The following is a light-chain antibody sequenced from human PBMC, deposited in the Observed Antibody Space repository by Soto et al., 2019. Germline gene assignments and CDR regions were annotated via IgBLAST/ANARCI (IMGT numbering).Light chain of an antibody. V-gene: IGLV2-14*03. CDR1: SGDVGAYNY. J-gene: IGLJ1*01. CDR2: DVS. CDR3: SSYTTSITHV. Sequence: QSVLTQPASVSGSPGQSITISCTGTSGDVGAYNYVCWHQQHPGKAPKLLIYDVSSRPSGVSKRFSASKSGNTASLTISGLQAEDEADYYCSSYTTSITHVFGTGTKLTVL.